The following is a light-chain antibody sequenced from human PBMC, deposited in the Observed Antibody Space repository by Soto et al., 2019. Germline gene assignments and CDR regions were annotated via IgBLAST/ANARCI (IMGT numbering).Light chain of an antibody. CDR3: QQSYSTPAA. CDR2: DAS. Sequence: DIQMTQSPSSLSASVGDRVTITCQASQDISNYLNWYQQKPGKAPKLLIYDASNLETGVPSRFSGSGSGTDFTFTISSLQPEDFATYSCQQSYSTPAAFGPGTKVDIK. J-gene: IGKJ3*01. CDR1: QDISNY. V-gene: IGKV1-33*01.